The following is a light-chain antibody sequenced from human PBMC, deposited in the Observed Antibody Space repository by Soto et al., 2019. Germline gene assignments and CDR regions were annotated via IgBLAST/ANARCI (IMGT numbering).Light chain of an antibody. CDR1: QRIGRY. V-gene: IGKV1-39*01. Sequence: DIQMTQSPSSLSASVGDRVTVTCRARQRIGRYLNWYQQKPGQAPKLLIYVVSSLHTGVPSRFSGDESGTDFTLTISRLLPEDFATYYCQQSFNSPRTFGQGTKLEIQ. CDR3: QQSFNSPRT. CDR2: VVS. J-gene: IGKJ2*01.